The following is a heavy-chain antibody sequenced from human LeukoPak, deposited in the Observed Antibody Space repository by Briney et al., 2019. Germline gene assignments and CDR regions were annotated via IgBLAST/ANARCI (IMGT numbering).Heavy chain of an antibody. CDR1: GYTFTGYY. Sequence: ASVKVSCKASGYTFTGYYMHWVRQAPGQGLEWMGWINPNSGGTNYAQKFQGRVTMTRDTPISTAYMELSRLRSDDTAVYYCARYDDSSGYSLDYWGQGTLVTVSS. CDR2: INPNSGGT. D-gene: IGHD3-22*01. CDR3: ARYDDSSGYSLDY. V-gene: IGHV1-2*02. J-gene: IGHJ4*02.